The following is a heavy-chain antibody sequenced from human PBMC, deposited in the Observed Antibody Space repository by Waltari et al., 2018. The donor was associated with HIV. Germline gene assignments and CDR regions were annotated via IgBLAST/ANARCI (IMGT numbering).Heavy chain of an antibody. CDR1: GYTFTTYG. CDR3: ARVRAVSGGLWVTFYYGMDV. J-gene: IGHJ6*02. Sequence: QVQLVQSGAEVKKPGASMKVSCKASGYTFTTYGISWVRKAPGQGLEWMGWFSGYHTNTHYAQKLQGRVTMTTDTSTSTAYLELRSLKSDDTAVYYCARVRAVSGGLWVTFYYGMDVWGQGTTITVSS. V-gene: IGHV1-18*01. CDR2: FSGYHTNT. D-gene: IGHD6-19*01.